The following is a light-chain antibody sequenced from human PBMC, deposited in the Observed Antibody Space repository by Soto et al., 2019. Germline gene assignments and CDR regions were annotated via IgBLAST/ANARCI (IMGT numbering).Light chain of an antibody. CDR1: SSDVGSYNL. CDR2: EDA. Sequence: QSALTQPASVSGSPGQSITISCTGTSSDVGSYNLVSWYQYHPGKAPKLIIYEDAKRLSGVSNRFSGSKSGYTASLTISCLQDEDEGDFYGCLYAGGRTYVFGTGTKLTV. CDR3: CLYAGGRTYV. V-gene: IGLV2-23*01. J-gene: IGLJ1*01.